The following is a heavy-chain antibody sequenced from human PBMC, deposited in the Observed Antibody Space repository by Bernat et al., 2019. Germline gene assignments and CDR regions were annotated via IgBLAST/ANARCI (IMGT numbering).Heavy chain of an antibody. Sequence: EVQLLESGGGLVQPGGSLRLSCAASGFTISSYAISWVRQAPGKGLEWVSVISGKGDDTSYADSVKGRFTISRDKSKNTLYLQLNSLRAEDTAKYYCATPLRRGFMDAFDIWGQGTMVTVSS. CDR1: GFTISSYA. J-gene: IGHJ3*02. CDR2: ISGKGDDT. CDR3: ATPLRRGFMDAFDI. V-gene: IGHV3-23*01. D-gene: IGHD3-10*01.